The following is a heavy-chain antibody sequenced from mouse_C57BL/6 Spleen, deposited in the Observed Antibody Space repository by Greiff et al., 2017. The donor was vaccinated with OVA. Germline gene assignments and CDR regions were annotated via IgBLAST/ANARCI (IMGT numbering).Heavy chain of an antibody. J-gene: IGHJ2*01. V-gene: IGHV5-9-1*02. D-gene: IGHD1-1*01. Sequence: EVKLVESGECLVKPVGSLKLSCAASGFTFSSYAMSWVRQTPEKRLSCVSYISSSGDYISYADTLKVRFTISRDNARNTLYLQMSSLKSEDTAMYYCTRVYPDYYGSSYPYFDYWGQGTTLTVSS. CDR1: GFTFSSYA. CDR2: ISSSGDYI. CDR3: TRVYPDYYGSSYPYFDY.